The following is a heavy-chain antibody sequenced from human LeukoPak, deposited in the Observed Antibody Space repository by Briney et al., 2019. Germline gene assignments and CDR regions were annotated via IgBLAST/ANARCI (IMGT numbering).Heavy chain of an antibody. Sequence: GGSLRLSCAASGFTFSNAWMAWVRQAPGKGLEWVSYISDSGKTRKYADSVKGRFTISRDTAKNVLYLQMKSLRGDDTAIYYCARDYSGWSLDPWGQGTLVTVSS. CDR1: GFTFSNAW. CDR3: ARDYSGWSLDP. D-gene: IGHD5-12*01. V-gene: IGHV3-48*04. CDR2: ISDSGKTR. J-gene: IGHJ5*02.